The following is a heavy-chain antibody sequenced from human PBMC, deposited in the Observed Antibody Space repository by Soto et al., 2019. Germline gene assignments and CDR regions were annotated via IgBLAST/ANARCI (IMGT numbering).Heavy chain of an antibody. J-gene: IGHJ3*02. CDR2: IGSTGGST. CDR1: VCGFDICY. CDR3: AKAPSRGYYHWDLDI. D-gene: IGHD3-22*01. Sequence: VVSLRRSCSYCVCGFDICYLHVFLQAPVKGLQYVSAIGSTGGSTYYADSVKRRFTISRDNSKNTLYLQMSSLRAEDTAVYYCAKAPSRGYYHWDLDICGKGKMVNVS. V-gene: IGHV3-64D*06.